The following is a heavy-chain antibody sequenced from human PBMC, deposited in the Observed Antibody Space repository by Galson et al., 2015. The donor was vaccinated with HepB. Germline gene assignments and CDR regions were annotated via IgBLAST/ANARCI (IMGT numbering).Heavy chain of an antibody. CDR3: AKEMAEVGKPFFDY. CDR1: GFTFSSYA. V-gene: IGHV3-23*01. J-gene: IGHJ4*02. D-gene: IGHD5-24*01. Sequence: LRLSCAASGFTFSSYATSWVRQAPGKGLEWVSSVRDNGGTFYADSVKGRFTISRDNSKNTLYLQMNSLRAEDTAIYYCAKEMAEVGKPFFDYWGPGTQIIVSS. CDR2: VRDNGGT.